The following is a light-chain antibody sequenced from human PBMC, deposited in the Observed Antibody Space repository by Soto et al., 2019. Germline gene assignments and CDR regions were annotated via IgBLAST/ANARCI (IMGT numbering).Light chain of an antibody. Sequence: DFQMTQSPSSLSASVGDRVNITCRASQDIGTFLNWYQQKAGKPPNLLIYAASNLLSGVSSRFRGSGSGTDFTLTISSLQPEDFATYYCQQSYSTPQITFGPGTKVDMK. CDR3: QQSYSTPQIT. CDR1: QDIGTF. CDR2: AAS. J-gene: IGKJ3*01. V-gene: IGKV1-39*01.